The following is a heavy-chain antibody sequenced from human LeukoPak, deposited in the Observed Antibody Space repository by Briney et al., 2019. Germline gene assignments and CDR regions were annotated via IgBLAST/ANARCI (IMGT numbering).Heavy chain of an antibody. CDR1: GGSISSYY. CDR3: ARDGSWGSSGLYYFGY. D-gene: IGHD6-19*01. Sequence: SETLSLTCTVSGGSISSYYWSWIRQPPGKGLEWIGYIYYSGSTNYNPSLKSRVTISVDTSKNQFSLKLSSVTAADTAVYYCARDGSWGSSGLYYFGYWGQGTLVTVSS. J-gene: IGHJ4*02. CDR2: IYYSGST. V-gene: IGHV4-59*01.